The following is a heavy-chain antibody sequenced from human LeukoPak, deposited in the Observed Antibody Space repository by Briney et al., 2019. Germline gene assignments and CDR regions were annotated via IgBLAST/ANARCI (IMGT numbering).Heavy chain of an antibody. Sequence: GGSLRLSCAASGFAFSSYWMSWVRQAPGKGLEWVANIKQDGSEKYYVDSVKGRFTISRDNAKNSLYLQMNSLRAEDTAVYYCASSYDFWSGNYYYYMDVWGKGTTVTVSS. J-gene: IGHJ6*03. CDR3: ASSYDFWSGNYYYYMDV. V-gene: IGHV3-7*01. CDR2: IKQDGSEK. D-gene: IGHD3-3*01. CDR1: GFAFSSYW.